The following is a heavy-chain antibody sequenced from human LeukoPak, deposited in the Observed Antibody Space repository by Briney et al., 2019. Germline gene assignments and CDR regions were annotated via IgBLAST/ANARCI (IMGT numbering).Heavy chain of an antibody. D-gene: IGHD2/OR15-2a*01. CDR3: VRTSFYSFDY. Sequence: PGGSLRLSCAASGFSFSRYWMSWVRQAPGKGLEWVAHIKQDGSQSPYVDSVKGRFTISRDNAKNSLFLQMSSLRAEDTAVYYCVRTSFYSFDYWGRGTLVTVSS. CDR2: IKQDGSQS. V-gene: IGHV3-7*01. J-gene: IGHJ4*02. CDR1: GFSFSRYW.